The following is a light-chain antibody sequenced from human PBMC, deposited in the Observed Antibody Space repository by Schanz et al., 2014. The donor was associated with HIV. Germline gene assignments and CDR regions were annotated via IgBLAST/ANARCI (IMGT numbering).Light chain of an antibody. CDR2: TNR. CDR1: SSNIGANYD. J-gene: IGLJ2*01. CDR3: QSYDNSLRGVV. Sequence: QSVLTQPPSLSGAPGQRVTISCTGSSSNIGANYDVHWYQHLPGTAPKLLIYTNRNRPSGVPDRFSGSKSGTSASLAITGLQAEDEADYYCQSYDNSLRGVVFGGGTKLTVL. V-gene: IGLV1-40*01.